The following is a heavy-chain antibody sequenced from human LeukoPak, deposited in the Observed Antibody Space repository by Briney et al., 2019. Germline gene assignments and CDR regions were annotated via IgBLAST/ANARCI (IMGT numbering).Heavy chain of an antibody. V-gene: IGHV1-18*01. J-gene: IGHJ4*02. D-gene: IGHD2-15*01. CDR1: GYTFITYG. CDR2: ISGYNGVT. CDR3: GRGPYCSGATCYSQYFDY. Sequence: ASVKVSCKASGYTFITYGISWVRQAPGQGLEWMGWISGYNGVTKYSQRLQGRVTMTTATSTSTAYMELRSLRSDDTAVYYCGRGPYCSGATCYSQYFDYWGQGTLVTVSS.